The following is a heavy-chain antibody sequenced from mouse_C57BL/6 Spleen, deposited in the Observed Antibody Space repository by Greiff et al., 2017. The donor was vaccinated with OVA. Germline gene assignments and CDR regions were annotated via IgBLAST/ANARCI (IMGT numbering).Heavy chain of an antibody. Sequence: DVKLVESGEGLVKPGGSLKLSCAASGFTFSSYAMSLVRQTPEKRLECVAYISSGGDYIYYADTVKGRFTISRDNARYTLYLQMSSLKSEDTVMYYCTREDDYDRAFAYWGQGTLVTVSA. D-gene: IGHD2-4*01. CDR3: TREDDYDRAFAY. CDR2: ISSGGDYI. V-gene: IGHV5-9-1*02. CDR1: GFTFSSYA. J-gene: IGHJ3*01.